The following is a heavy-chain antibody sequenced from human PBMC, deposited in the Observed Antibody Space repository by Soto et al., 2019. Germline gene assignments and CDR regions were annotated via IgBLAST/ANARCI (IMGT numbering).Heavy chain of an antibody. CDR1: GGSISSSSYY. J-gene: IGHJ6*02. CDR2: IYYSGST. CDR3: ARWRAVARYGMDV. D-gene: IGHD6-19*01. Sequence: ASETLSLTSTVSGGSISSSSYYWGWIREPPGKGREWIGSIYYSGSTYYNPSLNSRVTISVDTTKNQCSLKLSSVTAADTAVYYCARWRAVARYGMDVWGQGTMVTVSS. V-gene: IGHV4-39*01.